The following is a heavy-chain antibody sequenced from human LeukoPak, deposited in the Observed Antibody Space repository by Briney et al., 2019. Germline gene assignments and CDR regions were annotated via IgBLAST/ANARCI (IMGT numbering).Heavy chain of an antibody. Sequence: SETLSLTCAVSGYSISSGYYWGWIRQPPGKGLEWIGSIYHSGSTYYNPSLKSRVTISVDTSKNQFSLKLSSVTAADTAVYYCARGLGSGSSPPNYWGQGTLVTVSS. CDR1: GYSISSGYY. CDR3: ARGLGSGSSPPNY. CDR2: IYHSGST. V-gene: IGHV4-38-2*01. J-gene: IGHJ4*02. D-gene: IGHD3-10*01.